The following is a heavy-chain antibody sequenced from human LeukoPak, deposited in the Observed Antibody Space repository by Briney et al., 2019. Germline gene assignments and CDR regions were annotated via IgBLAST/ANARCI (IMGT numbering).Heavy chain of an antibody. CDR3: ARVGSYGDHPTDY. CDR1: GYTFTGYY. D-gene: IGHD4-17*01. V-gene: IGHV1-2*02. J-gene: IGHJ4*02. Sequence: ASVKVSCKASGYTFTGYYMHWVRQAPGQGLEWMGWINPNSGGTNYAQKFQGRVTMTRDTSISTAYMELSRLRSDDTAVYYYARVGSYGDHPTDYWGQGTLVTVSS. CDR2: INPNSGGT.